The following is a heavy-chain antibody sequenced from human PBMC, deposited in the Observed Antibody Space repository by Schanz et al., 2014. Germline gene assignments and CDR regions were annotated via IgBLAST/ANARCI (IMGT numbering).Heavy chain of an antibody. V-gene: IGHV1-3*04. CDR1: GYTFSSHG. J-gene: IGHJ3*02. CDR3: ARDLACCDGRKWYSDGFDI. Sequence: QVQVVQSGAELKKPGASVKVSCKASGYTFSSHGIHWLRQAPGQSLEWMGWINTANGNAKYSANFQARVTVTRDTSTATSYIELTKLRSRHTAVYYCARDLACCDGRKWYSDGFDIWGQGTMVTVSS. CDR2: INTANGNA. D-gene: IGHD2-15*01.